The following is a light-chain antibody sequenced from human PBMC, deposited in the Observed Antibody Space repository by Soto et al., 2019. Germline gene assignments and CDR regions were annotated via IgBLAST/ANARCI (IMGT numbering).Light chain of an antibody. CDR3: QQRSNWAT. V-gene: IGKV1-5*03. CDR1: QSISSW. J-gene: IGKJ5*01. Sequence: DLQMTQSPSTLSASLGDRLTLTSRASQSISSWLAWYQQKPGKAPNILIYKASSLESGVPSRFSGSGSGTEFTLTISSLEPEDFAVYYCQQRSNWATFGQGTRLEIK. CDR2: KAS.